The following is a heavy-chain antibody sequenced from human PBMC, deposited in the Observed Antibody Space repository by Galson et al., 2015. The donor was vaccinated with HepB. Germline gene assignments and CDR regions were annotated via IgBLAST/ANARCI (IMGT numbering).Heavy chain of an antibody. CDR2: IWSDGSNK. J-gene: IGHJ3*02. Sequence: SLRLSCAASGLTFSNYGMHWVRQPPGKGLEWVAVIWSDGSNKYYADSVKGRFTISRDNSKNTLYLQMNSLRAEDTAVYYCARDPGYSSSWYGFYAFDIWGQGTMVTVSS. CDR3: ARDPGYSSSWYGFYAFDI. D-gene: IGHD6-13*01. V-gene: IGHV3-33*01. CDR1: GLTFSNYG.